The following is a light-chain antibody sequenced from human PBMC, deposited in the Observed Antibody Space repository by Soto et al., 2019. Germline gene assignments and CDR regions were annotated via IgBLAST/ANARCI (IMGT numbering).Light chain of an antibody. Sequence: QSVLTQPPSASGTPGQRVTISCSGSSSNIGSNTVNWYQQLPGTAPNLLIYSNNQRPSGVPDRFSGSKSGTSASLAISGLQSEDEADYDCAAWDDSLNVPYVFGTGTKLTVL. V-gene: IGLV1-44*01. CDR1: SSNIGSNT. CDR2: SNN. CDR3: AAWDDSLNVPYV. J-gene: IGLJ1*01.